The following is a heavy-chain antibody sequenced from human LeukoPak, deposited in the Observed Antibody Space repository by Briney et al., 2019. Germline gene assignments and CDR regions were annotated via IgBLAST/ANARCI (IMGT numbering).Heavy chain of an antibody. CDR2: INLNSGGT. CDR1: GYTFTGYY. CDR3: ARAPRAPGLRFLEWLSPNWFDP. J-gene: IGHJ5*02. V-gene: IGHV1-2*06. D-gene: IGHD3-3*01. Sequence: ASVKVSCKASGYTFTGYYMHWVRQAPGQGLEWLGRINLNSGGTNYAQKFQGRVTMTRDTSISTAYMELSRLRSDDTAVYYCARAPRAPGLRFLEWLSPNWFDPWGQGTLVTVSS.